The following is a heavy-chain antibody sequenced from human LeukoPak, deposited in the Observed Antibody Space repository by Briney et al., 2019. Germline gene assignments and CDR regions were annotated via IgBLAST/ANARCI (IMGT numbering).Heavy chain of an antibody. CDR3: AKRRGRGIAAAGTFDY. D-gene: IGHD6-13*01. CDR1: GFTFSSYA. J-gene: IGHJ4*02. Sequence: GGSLRLSCAASGFTFSSYAMSWVRQAPGKGLEWVSAISGSGGSTYYADSVKGRFTISRDNSKNTLYLQMNSLGAEDTAVYYCAKRRGRGIAAAGTFDYWGQGTLVTVSS. CDR2: ISGSGGST. V-gene: IGHV3-23*01.